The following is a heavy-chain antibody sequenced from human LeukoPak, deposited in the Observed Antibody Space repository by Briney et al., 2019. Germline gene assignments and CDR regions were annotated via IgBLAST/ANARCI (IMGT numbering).Heavy chain of an antibody. CDR3: ARDGTYYFDSSAYYSLDY. J-gene: IGHJ4*02. Sequence: PGGSLRLSCAASGFTFSSYWMSWVRQAPGKGLEWVANIKQDGSEKYYVDSVKGRFTISRDNAKNSLYLQMNSLRAEDTAVFYCARDGTYYFDSSAYYSLDYWGQGTLVTVSS. V-gene: IGHV3-7*01. CDR1: GFTFSSYW. CDR2: IKQDGSEK. D-gene: IGHD3-22*01.